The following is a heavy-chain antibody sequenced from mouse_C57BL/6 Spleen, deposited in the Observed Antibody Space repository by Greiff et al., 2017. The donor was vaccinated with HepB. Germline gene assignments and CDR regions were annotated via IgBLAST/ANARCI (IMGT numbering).Heavy chain of an antibody. CDR1: GFNIKDDY. CDR3: PPLPWDLFAY. D-gene: IGHD4-1*01. CDR2: IDPENGDT. J-gene: IGHJ3*01. V-gene: IGHV14-4*01. Sequence: EVQLQQSGAELVRPGASVKLSCTASGFNIKDDYMHWVKQRPEQGLEWIGWIDPENGDTEYASKFTGKATIPADTSSNTAYLQLSSLTYEDTAVYYCPPLPWDLFAYWGQGTLVTVSA.